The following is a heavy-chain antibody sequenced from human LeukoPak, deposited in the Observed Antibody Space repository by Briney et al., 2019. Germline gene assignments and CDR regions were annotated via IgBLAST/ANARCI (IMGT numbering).Heavy chain of an antibody. V-gene: IGHV3-74*01. CDR3: ASIETQQPGF. CDR2: INSDGSST. Sequence: GGSLRLSCAASGFIFSDYGMSWVRQAPGKGLVWVSRINSDGSSTSYADSVKGRFTISRDNAKNTLYLQMNSLRAEDTAVYYCASIETQQPGFWGQGTLVTVSS. J-gene: IGHJ4*02. CDR1: GFIFSDYG. D-gene: IGHD6-13*01.